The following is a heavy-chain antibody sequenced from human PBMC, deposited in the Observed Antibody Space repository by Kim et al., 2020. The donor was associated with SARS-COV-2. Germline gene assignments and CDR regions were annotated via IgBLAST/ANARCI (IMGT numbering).Heavy chain of an antibody. Sequence: SETLSLTCTVSGGSISSGGYYWSWIRQHPGKGLEWIGYIYYSGSTYYNPSLKSRITISVDTSKNQFSLKLSSVTAADSAVYYCARESRCSSAGCYTFEYWGQGTLVTVSS. CDR1: GGSISSGGYY. CDR2: IYYSGST. CDR3: ARESRCSSAGCYTFEY. J-gene: IGHJ4*02. D-gene: IGHD2-2*02. V-gene: IGHV4-31*03.